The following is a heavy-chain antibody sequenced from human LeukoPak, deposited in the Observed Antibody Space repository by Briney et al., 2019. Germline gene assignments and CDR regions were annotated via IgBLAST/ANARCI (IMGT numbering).Heavy chain of an antibody. CDR3: ARGLGSWLNGYYFDY. D-gene: IGHD6-13*01. CDR2: ISAYNGNT. CDR1: GYTFTSYG. J-gene: IGHJ4*02. Sequence: EASVKVSCKASGYTFTSYGISWVRQAPGQGLEWIGWISAYNGNTNYAQKLQGRVTMTTDTSTSTAYMELRSLRSDDTAVYYCARGLGSWLNGYYFDYWGQGTLVTVSS. V-gene: IGHV1-18*01.